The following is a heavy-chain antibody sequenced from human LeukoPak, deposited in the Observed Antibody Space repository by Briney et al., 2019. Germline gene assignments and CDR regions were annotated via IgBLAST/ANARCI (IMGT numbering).Heavy chain of an antibody. D-gene: IGHD3-22*01. V-gene: IGHV3-74*01. J-gene: IGHJ1*01. Sequence: QTGGSLRLSCAASGFTFSSYWMHWVRQAPGKGLVWVSCIKSDGSTNYADSVKGRFTIARDNAKNTLSLQMNSLRAEDTGVYYCARAPSEIGGYYPEYFRHWGQGALVTVSS. CDR3: ARAPSEIGGYYPEYFRH. CDR1: GFTFSSYW. CDR2: IKSDGST.